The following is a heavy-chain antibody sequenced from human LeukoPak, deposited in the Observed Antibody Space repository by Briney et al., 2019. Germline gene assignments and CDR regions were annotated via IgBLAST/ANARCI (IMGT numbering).Heavy chain of an antibody. Sequence: GGSLRLSCAASGFTFSSYAMSWVRQAPGKGLEWVSAISGSGGSTYYADSVKGRFTISRDNSKNTLYLQMNSLRAEDTAVYYCAKDYRGFWGGSWFDPWGQGTLVTVSS. D-gene: IGHD3-3*01. CDR3: AKDYRGFWGGSWFDP. CDR1: GFTFSSYA. J-gene: IGHJ5*02. CDR2: ISGSGGST. V-gene: IGHV3-23*01.